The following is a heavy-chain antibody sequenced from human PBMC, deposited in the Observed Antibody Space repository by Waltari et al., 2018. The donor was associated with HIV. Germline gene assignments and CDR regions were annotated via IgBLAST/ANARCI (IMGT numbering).Heavy chain of an antibody. CDR3: SRMNEVAVAGTGFDAFDI. J-gene: IGHJ3*02. D-gene: IGHD6-19*01. Sequence: QVQLVQSGAEVKKPGSSVKVSCKASGGTFSSYAISWVRQAPGQGLEWLGGIIPIVGTSIYTQNFQGRVTITADESTSTAYMELSSLRSEDTAVYYCSRMNEVAVAGTGFDAFDIWGQGTKVTVSS. CDR2: IIPIVGTS. CDR1: GGTFSSYA. V-gene: IGHV1-69*01.